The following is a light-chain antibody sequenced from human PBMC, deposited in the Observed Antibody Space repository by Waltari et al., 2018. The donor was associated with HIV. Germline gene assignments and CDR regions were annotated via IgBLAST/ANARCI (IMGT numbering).Light chain of an antibody. CDR3: QVWDSSSDHYV. CDR2: DDG. CDR1: NIGTKS. J-gene: IGLJ1*01. V-gene: IGLV3-21*02. Sequence: SYVLTQPPSVSVAPGQTARITCGGNNIGTKSVHWYQNKPGQAPVLVIYDDGDRPSGIPGRFSGSHAGNTATLTISRVEAGDEADYYCQVWDSSSDHYVFGSGSKVTV.